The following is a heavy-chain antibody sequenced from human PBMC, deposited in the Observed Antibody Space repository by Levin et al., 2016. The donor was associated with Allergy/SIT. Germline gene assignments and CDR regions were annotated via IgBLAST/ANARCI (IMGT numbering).Heavy chain of an antibody. CDR1: GFNIRDFY. D-gene: IGHD2-2*01. J-gene: IGHJ3*02. CDR2: ISGTSADI. CDR3: VRDDVDPVLVPAASQIKDNDALDI. Sequence: GGSLRLSCAASGFNIRDFYMSWIRQAPGKGLEWISYISGTSADIHYGDSVKGRFTISRDNAKNSVYLEMHSLRAEDTAVYYCVRDDVDPVLVPAASQIKDNDALDIWGQGTMVTVSS. V-gene: IGHV3-11*05.